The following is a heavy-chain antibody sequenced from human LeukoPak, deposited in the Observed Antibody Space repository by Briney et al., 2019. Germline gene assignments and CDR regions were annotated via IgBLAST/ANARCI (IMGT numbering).Heavy chain of an antibody. CDR2: IKQGGSET. CDR1: GFTFSSYS. D-gene: IGHD5-24*01. Sequence: PGGSLRLSCVASGFTFSSYSMSWVRQAPGKGLEWVAHIKQGGSETSYVDSVKGRFTVSRDSAKNSVYLQMNSLRAEDTAVYHCARWRWAQSEFVYWGQGSLVTVSS. V-gene: IGHV3-7*01. J-gene: IGHJ4*02. CDR3: ARWRWAQSEFVY.